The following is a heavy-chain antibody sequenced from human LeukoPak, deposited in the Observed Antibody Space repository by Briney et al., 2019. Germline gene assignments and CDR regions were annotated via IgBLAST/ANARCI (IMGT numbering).Heavy chain of an antibody. CDR3: ARARGSSSSPDYYVDY. V-gene: IGHV1-18*04. Sequence: ASVRVSCKASGYTFISYGISWVRQAPGQGLEWMGWISTYNGNTKYAQKLQGRVTLTTDTSTRTVYMELRSLRSDDTAVYYCARARGSSSSPDYYVDYWGQGTLVTVSS. CDR1: GYTFISYG. CDR2: ISTYNGNT. J-gene: IGHJ4*02. D-gene: IGHD2-2*01.